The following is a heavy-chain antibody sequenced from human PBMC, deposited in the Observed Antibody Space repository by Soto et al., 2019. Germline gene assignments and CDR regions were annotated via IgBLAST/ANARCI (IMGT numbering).Heavy chain of an antibody. J-gene: IGHJ6*02. D-gene: IGHD6-6*01. CDR1: GGTFSGYY. CDR2: INHSGST. CDR3: ARGFSTSSCFLDV. V-gene: IGHV4-34*01. Sequence: QVQLQQWGAGQLKSSETLSLTCAVYGGTFSGYYWSWVRQPPGKGLEWIGEINHSGSTNFNPSLKSRVIISVDTSMNQFSLKLTSVTAADTAVYYCARGFSTSSCFLDVWGQGTTVTVSS.